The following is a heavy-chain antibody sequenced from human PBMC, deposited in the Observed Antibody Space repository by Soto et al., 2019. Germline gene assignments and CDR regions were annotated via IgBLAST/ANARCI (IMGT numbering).Heavy chain of an antibody. CDR1: GITFTAYA. CDR2: ISGSGGST. D-gene: IGHD2-2*01. V-gene: IGHV3-23*01. J-gene: IGHJ4*02. CDR3: ATIIIPAATNFY. Sequence: VQLLESGGGLVQPGGSLRLSCAASGITFTAYAMSWVRQAPGKGLEWVSSISGSGGSTYYADSVKGRLTISRDNSKNTLYLQMNSLSAEDTAVYYCATIIIPAATNFYWGQGTLVTVSS.